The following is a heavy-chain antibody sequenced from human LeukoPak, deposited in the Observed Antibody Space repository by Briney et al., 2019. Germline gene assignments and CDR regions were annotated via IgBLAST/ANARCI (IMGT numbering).Heavy chain of an antibody. J-gene: IGHJ4*02. D-gene: IGHD6-19*01. CDR3: ARYSSGWYGSFDY. CDR2: INPSGGST. CDR1: GYTFTSYY. Sequence: ASVKVSCKASGYTFTSYYMHWVRQAPGQGLEWMGIINPSGGSTSYAQKFQGRVTMTRDTATSTVYMELSSLRSEDTAVYFCARYSSGWYGSFDYWGQGTLVTVSS. V-gene: IGHV1-46*03.